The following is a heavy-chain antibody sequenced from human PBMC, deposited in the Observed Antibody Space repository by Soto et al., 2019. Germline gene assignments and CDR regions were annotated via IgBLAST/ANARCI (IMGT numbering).Heavy chain of an antibody. Sequence: GGSLRLSCAASGFTFSSYSMNWVRQAPGKGLKWVSSISSSSSYIYYADSVKGRFTISRDNAKNSLYLQMNSLRAEDTAVYYCARDYSSGWNDGMDVWGQGTTVTVSS. V-gene: IGHV3-21*01. CDR3: ARDYSSGWNDGMDV. J-gene: IGHJ6*02. D-gene: IGHD6-19*01. CDR2: ISSSSSYI. CDR1: GFTFSSYS.